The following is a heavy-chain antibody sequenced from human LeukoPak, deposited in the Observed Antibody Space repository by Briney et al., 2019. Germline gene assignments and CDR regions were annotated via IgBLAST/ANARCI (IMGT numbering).Heavy chain of an antibody. CDR3: ASEFVAGIAVAGTSGAFDI. J-gene: IGHJ3*02. CDR2: IYYSGST. V-gene: IGHV4-39*07. CDR1: GGSISSSSYY. Sequence: SETLSLTCTVSGGSISSSSYYWGWIRQPPGKGLEWIGSIYYSGSTYYNPSLKSRVTISVDTSKNQFSLKLSSVTAADTAVYYCASEFVAGIAVAGTSGAFDIWGQGTMVTVSS. D-gene: IGHD6-19*01.